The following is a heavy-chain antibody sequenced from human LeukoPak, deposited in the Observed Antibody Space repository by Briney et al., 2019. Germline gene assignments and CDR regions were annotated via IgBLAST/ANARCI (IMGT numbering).Heavy chain of an antibody. CDR1: GFTFSGSA. Sequence: GGSLRLSCAASGFTFSGSAMHWVRQASGKGLEWVGRIRSKANSYATAYAASVKGRFTISRDDSKNTAYLQMNSLKTEDTAVYYCLRFGDSEALGYWGQGTLVTVSS. CDR2: IRSKANSYAT. CDR3: LRFGDSEALGY. V-gene: IGHV3-73*01. D-gene: IGHD3-10*01. J-gene: IGHJ4*02.